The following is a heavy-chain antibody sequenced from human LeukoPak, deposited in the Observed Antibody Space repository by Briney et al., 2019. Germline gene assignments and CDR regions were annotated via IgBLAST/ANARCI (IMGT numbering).Heavy chain of an antibody. J-gene: IGHJ6*03. CDR2: IKQDGSEK. CDR3: ARAGSFCSGGSCYDPYYYYYYMDV. CDR1: GFTFISYW. D-gene: IGHD2-15*01. Sequence: GGSLRLSCAASGFTFISYWMSWVRQAPGKGLEWVANIKQDGSEKYYVDSVEGRFTISRDNAKNSLYLQMNSLRAEDTAVYYCARAGSFCSGGSCYDPYYYYYYMDVWGKGTTVTVSS. V-gene: IGHV3-7*01.